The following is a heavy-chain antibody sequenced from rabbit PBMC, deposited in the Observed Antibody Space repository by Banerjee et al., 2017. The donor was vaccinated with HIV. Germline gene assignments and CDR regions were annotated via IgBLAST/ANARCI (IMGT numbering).Heavy chain of an antibody. J-gene: IGHJ4*01. CDR1: GIDFSSYYY. D-gene: IGHD7-1*01. V-gene: IGHV1S40*01. CDR3: ARDLTGVTGWNFDL. CDR2: IYADSSGTT. Sequence: GGTLTLTCKASGIDFSSYYYMCWVRQAPGKGLEFIACIYADSSGTTYYANWAKGRFTISRASSTTVTLQMTSLTAADTATYFCARDLTGVTGWNFDLWGQGTLVTVS.